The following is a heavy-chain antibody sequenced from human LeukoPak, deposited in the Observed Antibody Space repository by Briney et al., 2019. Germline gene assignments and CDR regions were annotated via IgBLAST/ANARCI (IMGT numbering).Heavy chain of an antibody. CDR1: GFTFSSYA. D-gene: IGHD1-26*01. J-gene: IGHJ4*02. CDR3: VKATIVGATGY. V-gene: IGHV3-64D*06. CDR2: ISSNGGST. Sequence: GSLRLSCSASGFTFSSYAMHWVRQAPGKGLEYVSAISSNGGSTYYADSVKGRFTISRDNSKNTLYLQMSSLRAEDTAVYYCVKATIVGATGYWGQGTLVTVSS.